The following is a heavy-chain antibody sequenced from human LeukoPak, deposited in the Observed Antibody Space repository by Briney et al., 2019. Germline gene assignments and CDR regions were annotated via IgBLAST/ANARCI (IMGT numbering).Heavy chain of an antibody. Sequence: KPSETLSLTCTVSGGSISSSSYYWGWIRQPPGKGLEWIGSIYYSGSTYYNPSLKSRVTISVDTSKNQFSLKLSSVTAADTAVYYCARRCIVFCQKGAPDDYWGQGTLVTVSS. CDR3: ARRCIVFCQKGAPDDY. CDR2: IYYSGST. J-gene: IGHJ4*02. D-gene: IGHD1-26*01. CDR1: GGSISSSSYY. V-gene: IGHV4-39*01.